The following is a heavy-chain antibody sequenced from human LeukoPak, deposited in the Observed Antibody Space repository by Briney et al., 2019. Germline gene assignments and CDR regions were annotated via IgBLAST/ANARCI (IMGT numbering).Heavy chain of an antibody. D-gene: IGHD3-22*01. CDR3: ARDPDYYDSSGYYP. J-gene: IGHJ5*02. Sequence: SVKVSCKASGGTFSSYAISWVRQAPGQGLEWMGRIIPILGIANYAQKFQGRVAITADKSTSTAYMELSSLRSEDTAVYYCARDPDYYDSSGYYPTGQGTLVTVSS. V-gene: IGHV1-69*04. CDR1: GGTFSSYA. CDR2: IIPILGIA.